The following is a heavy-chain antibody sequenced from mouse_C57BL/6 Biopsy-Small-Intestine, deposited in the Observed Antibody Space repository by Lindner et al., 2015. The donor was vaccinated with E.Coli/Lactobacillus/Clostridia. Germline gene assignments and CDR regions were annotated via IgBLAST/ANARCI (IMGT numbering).Heavy chain of an antibody. J-gene: IGHJ2*01. D-gene: IGHD2-1*01. CDR1: GYSFTGYY. Sequence: VQLQESGPELVKPGASVKISYKTSGYSFTGYYMNWVKQSPEKSLEWIGEINPTTGDTTYNQKFKAKATLTVDKSSSTTYMQLRSLTSEDSAVYYCSYGNYFWGQGTTLTVSS. CDR2: INPTTGDT. CDR3: SYGNYF. V-gene: IGHV1-42*01.